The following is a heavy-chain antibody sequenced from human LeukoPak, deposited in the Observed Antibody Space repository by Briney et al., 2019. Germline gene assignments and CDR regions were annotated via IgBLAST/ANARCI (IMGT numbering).Heavy chain of an antibody. J-gene: IGHJ4*02. V-gene: IGHV4-34*01. Sequence: SETLSLTCAVYGGSFSGYYWSWIRQPPGKGLEWIGEINHSGSTNYNPSLKSRVTISVDTSKNQFSLKLSSVTAADTAVYYCARGESRIYYWGQGTLVTVSS. D-gene: IGHD1-14*01. CDR1: GGSFSGYY. CDR3: ARGESRIYY. CDR2: INHSGST.